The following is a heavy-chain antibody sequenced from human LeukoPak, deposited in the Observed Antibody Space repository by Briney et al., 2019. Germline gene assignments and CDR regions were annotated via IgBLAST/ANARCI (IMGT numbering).Heavy chain of an antibody. V-gene: IGHV3-7*05. CDR3: ARVQGYCSGGSCFPWDY. Sequence: GGSLRLSCAASGFTFSSYGIHWVRQAPGKGLEWVANIKQDGNQKYYVDSVKGRFTISRDNAQNSLYLQMNSLRAEETAVYYCARVQGYCSGGSCFPWDYWGQGALVTVSS. CDR2: IKQDGNQK. CDR1: GFTFSSYG. J-gene: IGHJ4*02. D-gene: IGHD2-15*01.